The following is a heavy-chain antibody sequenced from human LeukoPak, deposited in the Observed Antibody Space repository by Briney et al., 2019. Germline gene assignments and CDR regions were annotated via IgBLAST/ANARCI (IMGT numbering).Heavy chain of an antibody. Sequence: PGGSLRLSCAASGFTFSSYAMHWVRQAPGKGLEWVAVISYDGSNKYYADSVKGRFTISRDNSKNTLYLQMNSLRAEDTAVYYCVAYCSGGSCYDWFDPWGQGTLVTVSS. CDR2: ISYDGSNK. V-gene: IGHV3-30*04. J-gene: IGHJ5*02. CDR1: GFTFSSYA. D-gene: IGHD2-15*01. CDR3: VAYCSGGSCYDWFDP.